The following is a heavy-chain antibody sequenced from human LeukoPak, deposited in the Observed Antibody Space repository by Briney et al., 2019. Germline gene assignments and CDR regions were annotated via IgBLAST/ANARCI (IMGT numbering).Heavy chain of an antibody. CDR3: AKSVAIYFYYGLDV. D-gene: IGHD3-3*01. Sequence: GGCLRLSCAASGFAFSSYAMRCVRQTPGEGLEWVSAISGSGGSTYYADSVKGRFTISRDNSKNTLFLQMNSVRAEDTAPYYCAKSVAIYFYYGLDVWGQGTTVAVSS. CDR1: GFAFSSYA. J-gene: IGHJ6*02. V-gene: IGHV3-23*01. CDR2: ISGSGGST.